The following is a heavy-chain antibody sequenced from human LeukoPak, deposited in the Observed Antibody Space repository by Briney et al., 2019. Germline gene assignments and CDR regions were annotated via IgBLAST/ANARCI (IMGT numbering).Heavy chain of an antibody. Sequence: SETLSLTCTVSGGSISSYYWSWIRQPPGKGLEWIGYIYYSGSTNYNPSLKSRVAISVDTSKNQFSLKLSSVTAADTAMYYCARVSGYDWESFYNYWGQGSLVTVSS. J-gene: IGHJ4*02. CDR1: GGSISSYY. CDR2: IYYSGST. CDR3: ARVSGYDWESFYNY. V-gene: IGHV4-59*01. D-gene: IGHD5-12*01.